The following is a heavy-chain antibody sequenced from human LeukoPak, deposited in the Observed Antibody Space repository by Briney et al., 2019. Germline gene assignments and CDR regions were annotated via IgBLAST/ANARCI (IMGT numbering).Heavy chain of an antibody. V-gene: IGHV3-7*01. Sequence: GGSLRLSCAASGFTFSSYWMSWVRQAPGKGLEWVAKIKQDGSEKYYVDSVKGRFTISRDNAKNSLYLQMNSLRAEDTAVYYCASREGSGSYYLAFDIWGQGTMVTVSS. CDR3: ASREGSGSYYLAFDI. CDR2: IKQDGSEK. J-gene: IGHJ3*02. D-gene: IGHD3-10*01. CDR1: GFTFSSYW.